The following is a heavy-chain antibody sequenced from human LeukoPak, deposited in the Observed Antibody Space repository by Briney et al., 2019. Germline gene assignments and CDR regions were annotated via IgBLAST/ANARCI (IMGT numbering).Heavy chain of an antibody. CDR3: ARLFGSGSYKPPASTDY. J-gene: IGHJ4*02. CDR2: IYHNGNR. V-gene: IGHV4-38-2*01. CDR1: GYSISSGFY. Sequence: PSETLSLTCAVSGYSISSGFYWAWIRQPPGKGRGWIATIYHNGNRFYNPSLRSRVSISVDTSENVFSLNLSSVAAADTAVYYCARLFGSGSYKPPASTDYWGQGTLVTVSS. D-gene: IGHD1-26*01.